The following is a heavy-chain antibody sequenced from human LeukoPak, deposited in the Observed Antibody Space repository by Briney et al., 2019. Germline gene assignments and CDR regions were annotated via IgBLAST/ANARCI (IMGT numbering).Heavy chain of an antibody. V-gene: IGHV3-21*01. Sequence: GGSLRLSCAASGFTFSSYSMNWVRQAPGKGLEWVSSISSSSSYIYYADSVKDRFTISRDNAKNSLYLQMNSLRAEDTAVYYCARGYYSGYGHFDYWGQGTLVTVSS. CDR3: ARGYYSGYGHFDY. CDR2: ISSSSSYI. J-gene: IGHJ4*02. D-gene: IGHD5-12*01. CDR1: GFTFSSYS.